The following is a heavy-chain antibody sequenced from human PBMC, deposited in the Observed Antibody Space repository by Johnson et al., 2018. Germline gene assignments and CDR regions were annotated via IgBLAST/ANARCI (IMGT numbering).Heavy chain of an antibody. D-gene: IGHD2-15*01. CDR1: GFTFTTYA. V-gene: IGHV3-23*04. J-gene: IGHJ3*02. Sequence: VQLVESGGGLVQPGESLRLSCAASGFTFTTYAMTWVRQAPGKGLEWVSTISGSGGTTLYADSVKGRFTLSRDNSKNTLFLQMNSRRADDTAGYYCAKGVVVEADSMDAFDIWGQGTLVTVSS. CDR2: ISGSGGTT. CDR3: AKGVVVEADSMDAFDI.